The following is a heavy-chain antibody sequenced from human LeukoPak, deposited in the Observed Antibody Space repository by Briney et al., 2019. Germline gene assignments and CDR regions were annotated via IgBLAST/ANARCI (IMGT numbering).Heavy chain of an antibody. D-gene: IGHD2-15*01. Sequence: SETLSLTCAVYGGSFSGYYWSWIRQPPGKGLEWIGEINHSGSTNYNPSLKSRVTMSVDTSKNQFSLKLSSVTAADTAVYYCARDKGSRSTDSRWFDPWGQGTLVTVSS. J-gene: IGHJ5*02. CDR3: ARDKGSRSTDSRWFDP. CDR2: INHSGST. V-gene: IGHV4-34*01. CDR1: GGSFSGYY.